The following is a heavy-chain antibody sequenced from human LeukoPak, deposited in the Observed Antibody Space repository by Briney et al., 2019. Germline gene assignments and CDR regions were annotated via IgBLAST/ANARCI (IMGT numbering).Heavy chain of an antibody. J-gene: IGHJ4*02. D-gene: IGHD3-10*01. Sequence: ASVKVSCKASGYTFTSYGISWVRQAPGQGLEWMGWISAYNGNTNYAQKLQGRVTMTTDTSTSTAYMELRSLRFDDTAVYYCARDGSDYYGSGSPPLDYWGQGTLVTVSS. CDR1: GYTFTSYG. CDR3: ARDGSDYYGSGSPPLDY. V-gene: IGHV1-18*01. CDR2: ISAYNGNT.